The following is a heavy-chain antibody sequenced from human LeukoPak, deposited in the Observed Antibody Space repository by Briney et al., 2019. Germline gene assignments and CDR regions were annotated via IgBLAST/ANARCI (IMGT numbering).Heavy chain of an antibody. CDR2: ISSSGSTV. D-gene: IGHD3-16*02. V-gene: IGHV3-48*03. J-gene: IGHJ3*02. Sequence: GGSLRLSCAASGFSFSIYEMNWVRQAPGKGLEWVSYISSSGSTVYYADSVKGRFTISRDNAKNSLYLQMNSLRAEDTAVYYCWREVGIRGGQYYDYVWGSYRTPRAFDIWGQGTMVTVSS. CDR3: WREVGIRGGQYYDYVWGSYRTPRAFDI. CDR1: GFSFSIYE.